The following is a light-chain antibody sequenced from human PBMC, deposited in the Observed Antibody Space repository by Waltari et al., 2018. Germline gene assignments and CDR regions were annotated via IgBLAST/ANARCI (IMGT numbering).Light chain of an antibody. Sequence: DIQMTQSPSSLSASVGYRITITCRASERIGKYLNWFQQRPGKAPHLLIYAASNLQSGAPSRFSGSGPGTAFTLTISSLRPEDSATYYCQQSYTAPYTFGQGTHLEVK. CDR3: QQSYTAPYT. J-gene: IGKJ2*01. V-gene: IGKV1-39*01. CDR1: ERIGKY. CDR2: AAS.